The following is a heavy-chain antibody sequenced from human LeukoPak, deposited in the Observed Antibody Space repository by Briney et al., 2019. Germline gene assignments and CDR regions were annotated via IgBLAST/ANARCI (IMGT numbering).Heavy chain of an antibody. CDR2: IYPTGTT. Sequence: ASETLSLTCTVPGGSISSYYWNWIRQPAGKVLQWIGRIYPTGTTDYDPSLKSRATISLAKSKNQFSLKLNSVTAADTAVYYCARDPSPPDRPAWVYFDPWGQGTLVTVSS. CDR1: GGSISSYY. CDR3: ARDPSPPDRPAWVYFDP. D-gene: IGHD5/OR15-5a*01. V-gene: IGHV4-4*07. J-gene: IGHJ5*02.